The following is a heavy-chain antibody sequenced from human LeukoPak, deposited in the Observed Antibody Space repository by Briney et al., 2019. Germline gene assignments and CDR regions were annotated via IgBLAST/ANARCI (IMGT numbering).Heavy chain of an antibody. CDR2: IYYTGRT. V-gene: IGHV4-39*07. CDR1: GGSISSTTYY. Sequence: PSETLSLTCAVSGGSISSTTYYWAWIRQPPGKGLEWIGSIYYTGRTHYIPSLKSRVTISVDTSKNQFSLKLSSVTAADTAVYYCARAALRNWFDPWGQGTLVTVSS. CDR3: ARAALRNWFDP. J-gene: IGHJ5*02. D-gene: IGHD6-25*01.